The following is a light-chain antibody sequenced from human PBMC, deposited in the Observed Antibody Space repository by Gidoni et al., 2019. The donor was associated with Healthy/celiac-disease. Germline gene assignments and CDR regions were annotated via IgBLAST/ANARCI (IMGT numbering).Light chain of an antibody. CDR1: SGHSSYA. V-gene: IGLV4-69*01. CDR3: QTWGTGIVV. Sequence: QLVLTQSPYASASLGASVKLTCTLSSGHSSYAIAWHQQQPEKGPRYLMKLNSDGSHSKGDGIPDRFSGSSSGAARYLTISSLQSEDEAYYYCQTWGTGIVVFGGGTKLTVL. J-gene: IGLJ2*01. CDR2: LNSDGSH.